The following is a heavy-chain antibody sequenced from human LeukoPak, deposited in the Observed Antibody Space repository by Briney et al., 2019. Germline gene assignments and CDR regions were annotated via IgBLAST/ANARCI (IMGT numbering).Heavy chain of an antibody. D-gene: IGHD3-3*01. CDR2: ISSSSSYI. CDR3: ARDGGLGGTYYDFWSGYGGYFNY. V-gene: IGHV3-21*01. CDR1: GFTFSSYS. Sequence: GGSLRLSCAASGFTFSSYSMNWVRQAPGKGLEWVSSISSSSSYIYYADSVKGRFTISRDNAKNSLYLQMNSLRAEDTAVYYWARDGGLGGTYYDFWSGYGGYFNYWGQGTLVTVSS. J-gene: IGHJ4*02.